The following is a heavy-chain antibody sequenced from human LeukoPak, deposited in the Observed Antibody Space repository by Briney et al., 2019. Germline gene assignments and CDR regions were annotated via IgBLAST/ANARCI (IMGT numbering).Heavy chain of an antibody. CDR1: GGSISSGDYY. J-gene: IGHJ4*02. V-gene: IGHV4-30-4*08. CDR3: ARERDHIVGSYYFDY. CDR2: IYYSGST. D-gene: IGHD2-15*01. Sequence: KPSETLSLTCTVSGGSISSGDYYWSWIRQPPGKGLEWIGYIYYSGSTYYNPSLKSRVTISVDTSKNQFSLKLSSVTAADTAVYYCARERDHIVGSYYFDYWGQGTLVTVSS.